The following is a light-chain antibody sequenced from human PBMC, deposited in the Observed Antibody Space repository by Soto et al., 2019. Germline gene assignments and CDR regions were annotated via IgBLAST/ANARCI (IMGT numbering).Light chain of an antibody. CDR3: QQYGSSPT. CDR1: QSLSSGY. CDR2: DAS. J-gene: IGKJ1*01. V-gene: IGKV3-20*01. Sequence: IVLTQSPGTLSLSPWERVTLSCRASQSLSSGYLAWYQQKFGQAPRLLIYDASRRATGIPERFSGSGSGTDFTLTINRLEPEDFAVYYCQQYGSSPTFGLGTKVDNK.